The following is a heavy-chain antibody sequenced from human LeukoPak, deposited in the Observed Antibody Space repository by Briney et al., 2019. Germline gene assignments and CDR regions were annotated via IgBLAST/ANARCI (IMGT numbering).Heavy chain of an antibody. D-gene: IGHD6-13*01. Sequence: GGSLTLSCAASGFTFRSYAMTWVRQGPGKGLEWVSSISGYVGSTYYAHSVKGRFTISRDNSKNTGFFQMRSLRAEDTTVYYCAARTAAVHWGQGTLVTVSS. CDR1: GFTFRSYA. J-gene: IGHJ4*02. V-gene: IGHV3-23*01. CDR2: ISGYVGST. CDR3: AARTAAVH.